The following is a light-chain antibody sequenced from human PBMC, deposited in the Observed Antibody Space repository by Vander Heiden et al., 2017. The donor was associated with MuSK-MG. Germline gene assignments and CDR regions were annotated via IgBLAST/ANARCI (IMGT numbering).Light chain of an antibody. V-gene: IGLV1-51*01. CDR1: SSNIGNNY. Sequence: QSVLTQPPSVSAAPGQKVTISCSGSSSNIGNNYVSWYQQVPGTAPKRLIYDNNERPSGIPDRFSGSKSGTSATLGITGLQTGDEADYYCGTWDSSLTAVVFGGGTKLTVL. CDR3: GTWDSSLTAVV. J-gene: IGLJ2*01. CDR2: DNN.